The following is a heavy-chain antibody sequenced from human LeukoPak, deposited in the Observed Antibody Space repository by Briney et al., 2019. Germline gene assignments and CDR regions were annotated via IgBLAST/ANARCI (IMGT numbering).Heavy chain of an antibody. CDR3: ARGVYCTNGVCYPHFDY. Sequence: EASVKVSCKASGYTFTGYYMHWVRQAAGQGLEWMGWINPNSGGTNYAQKFQGRVTMTRDTSISTAYMELSRLRSDDTAVYYCARGVYCTNGVCYPHFDYWGQGTLVTVSS. D-gene: IGHD2-8*01. CDR1: GYTFTGYY. V-gene: IGHV1-2*02. CDR2: INPNSGGT. J-gene: IGHJ4*02.